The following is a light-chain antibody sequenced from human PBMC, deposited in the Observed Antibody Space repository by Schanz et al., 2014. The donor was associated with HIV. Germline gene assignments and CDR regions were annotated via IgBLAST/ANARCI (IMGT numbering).Light chain of an antibody. V-gene: IGLV2-8*01. CDR1: SSDVGGHKY. Sequence: QSALTQPPSASGSPGQSVTISCTGTSSDVGGHKYVSWYQQHPGKAPKLMIYEVSKRPSGVPDRFSGSKSGNTASLTVSGLQAEDEADYYCSSYVASNNFSPRVFGGGIKVTVL. J-gene: IGLJ2*01. CDR2: EVS. CDR3: SSYVASNNFSPRV.